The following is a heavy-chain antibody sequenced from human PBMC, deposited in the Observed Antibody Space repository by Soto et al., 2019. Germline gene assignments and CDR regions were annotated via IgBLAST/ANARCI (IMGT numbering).Heavy chain of an antibody. CDR2: ISGSGGST. V-gene: IGHV3-23*01. CDR1: GFTFSSYA. Sequence: GGSMRLPCAASGFTFSSYAMSWVRQAPGKGLEWVSAISGSGGSTYYADSVKGRFTISRDNSKNTLYLQMNSLRAEDTAVYYCAKPLYSYSTSEFDPWGQGTLVTVSS. J-gene: IGHJ5*02. CDR3: AKPLYSYSTSEFDP. D-gene: IGHD6-6*01.